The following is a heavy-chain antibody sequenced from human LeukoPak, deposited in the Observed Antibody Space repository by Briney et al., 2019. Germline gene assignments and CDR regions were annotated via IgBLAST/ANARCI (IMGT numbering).Heavy chain of an antibody. CDR1: GFTFSDYS. Sequence: GGSLRLSCVASGFTFSDYSMNWVRQAPGKGLEWVSYIGRRSTIIYYADSVKGRFTISRDDAENSLYLQMNSLRAEDTAVYYCARDWHYYGSGSLTHYWGQGTLVTVSS. D-gene: IGHD3-10*01. CDR2: IGRRSTII. CDR3: ARDWHYYGSGSLTHY. J-gene: IGHJ4*02. V-gene: IGHV3-48*01.